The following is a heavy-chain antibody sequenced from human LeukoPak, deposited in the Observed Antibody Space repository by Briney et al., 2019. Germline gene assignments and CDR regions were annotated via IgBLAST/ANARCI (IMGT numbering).Heavy chain of an antibody. Sequence: SETLSLTCTVSGGSISSYYWRWIRQPPGKGLEWIGYIYYSGSTNYKPSLKSRVTISVDTSKNQFSLKLSSVTAADTAVYYCAREFLEPRYYYYYYYMDVWGKGTTVTVSS. CDR1: GGSISSYY. CDR3: AREFLEPRYYYYYYYMDV. D-gene: IGHD1-1*01. V-gene: IGHV4-59*01. J-gene: IGHJ6*03. CDR2: IYYSGST.